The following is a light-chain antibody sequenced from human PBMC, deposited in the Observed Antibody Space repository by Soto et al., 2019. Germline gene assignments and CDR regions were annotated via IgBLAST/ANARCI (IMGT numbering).Light chain of an antibody. CDR3: AAWDDSLGEV. J-gene: IGLJ1*01. CDR2: KNN. CDR1: SSNIGNND. Sequence: QSVLTQPPSASGTPGQRVTISGSGSSSNIGNNDVYWYQQFPGTAPKLVVYKNNQRPSGVPDRFSGSKSGTSASLAISGLRSEDEADYYCAAWDDSLGEVFGTGTQLTVL. V-gene: IGLV1-47*01.